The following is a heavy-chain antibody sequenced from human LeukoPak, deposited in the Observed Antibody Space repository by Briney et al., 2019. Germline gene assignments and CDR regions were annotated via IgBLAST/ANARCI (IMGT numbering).Heavy chain of an antibody. CDR2: INHSGST. D-gene: IGHD5-12*01. CDR3: AISLVGSGYDY. V-gene: IGHV4-34*01. J-gene: IGHJ4*02. Sequence: PSETLSLTCAVYGGSFSGYYWSWIRQPPGKGLEWIGEINHSGSTNYNPSLKSRVTISVDTSKNQFSLKLSSVTAADTAVYYCAISLVGSGYDYWGQGTLVTVSS. CDR1: GGSFSGYY.